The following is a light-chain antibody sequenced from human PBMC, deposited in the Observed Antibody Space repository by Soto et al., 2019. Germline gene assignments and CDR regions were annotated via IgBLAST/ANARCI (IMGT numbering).Light chain of an antibody. J-gene: IGKJ2*01. CDR1: QSISTY. CDR2: AAS. CDR3: HPTYLTPT. V-gene: IGKV1-39*01. Sequence: SLAPLSLSPKERVTITCRARQSISTYLNWYQQKPGKVPKFLIYAASSLQSGVPSSISGSGSGTDFTLTISSLQPEDFATYYCHPTYLTPTFCQLTNVDIK.